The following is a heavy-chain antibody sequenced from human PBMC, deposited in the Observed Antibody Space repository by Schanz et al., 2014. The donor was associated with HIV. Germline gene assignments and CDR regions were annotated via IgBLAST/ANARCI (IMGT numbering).Heavy chain of an antibody. V-gene: IGHV3-21*01. CDR3: AKEAWYSSSLYYFDY. CDR1: GFTFSSYS. J-gene: IGHJ4*02. Sequence: EVQLLESGGGLVQPGGSLRLSCAASGFTFSSYSMNWVRQAPGKGLEWVSSISSSSSYIYYADSVKGRFTISRDDFKNTLYLQMNSLRAEDTAMYYCAKEAWYSSSLYYFDYWGQGTLVTVSS. CDR2: ISSSSSYI. D-gene: IGHD6-13*01.